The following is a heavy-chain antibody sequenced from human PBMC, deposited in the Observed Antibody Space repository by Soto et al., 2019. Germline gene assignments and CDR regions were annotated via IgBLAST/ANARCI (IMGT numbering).Heavy chain of an antibody. D-gene: IGHD3-16*02. Sequence: QVQLVQSGAEVKKPGASVKVSCKASGYTFTSYGISWVRQAPGQGLEWMGWISAYNGNTNYAQKLQGRVTMTTDTSTSTAYMELRSLRSDDTAVYYCARDIHGDYIWGSYRPTDYWGLGTLVTVSS. J-gene: IGHJ4*02. CDR1: GYTFTSYG. CDR3: ARDIHGDYIWGSYRPTDY. CDR2: ISAYNGNT. V-gene: IGHV1-18*01.